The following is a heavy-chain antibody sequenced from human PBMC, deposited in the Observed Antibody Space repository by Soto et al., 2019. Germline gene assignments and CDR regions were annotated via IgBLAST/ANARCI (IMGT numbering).Heavy chain of an antibody. CDR2: IYSGGST. Sequence: PGGSLRLSCAASGFTVSSNYMSWVRQAPGKGLEWVSVIYSGGSTYYADSVKGRFTISRDNSKNTLYLQMNSLRAEDTAVYYCARVISGIFGVVIAPKYGMDVWGQGTTVTV. V-gene: IGHV3-53*01. D-gene: IGHD3-3*01. J-gene: IGHJ6*02. CDR3: ARVISGIFGVVIAPKYGMDV. CDR1: GFTVSSNY.